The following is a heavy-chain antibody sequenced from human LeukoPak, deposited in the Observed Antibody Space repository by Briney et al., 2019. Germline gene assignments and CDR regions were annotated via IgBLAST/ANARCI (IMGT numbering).Heavy chain of an antibody. V-gene: IGHV4-61*02. Sequence: MPSQTLSLTCTVSGGSISSGSYYWSWIRQPAGKGLEWIGRIYTSGSTNYNPSLKSRVTISVDTSKNQFSLKLSSVTAADTAVYYCARCSYDRGFDIWGQGAMVTVSS. D-gene: IGHD3-22*01. CDR1: GGSISSGSYY. J-gene: IGHJ3*02. CDR2: IYTSGST. CDR3: ARCSYDRGFDI.